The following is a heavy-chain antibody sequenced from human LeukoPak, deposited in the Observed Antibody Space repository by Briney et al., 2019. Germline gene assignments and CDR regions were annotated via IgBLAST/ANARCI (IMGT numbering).Heavy chain of an antibody. CDR1: GYTFTSYD. CDR2: MNPNSGNT. D-gene: IGHD4-17*01. V-gene: IGHV1-8*03. Sequence: ASVKVSCKASGYTFTSYDINWVRQATGQGLEWMGWMNPNSGNTGYAQKFQGRVTITRNTSISTAYMELSGLRSEDTAVYYCARVVTSVETTVTTYGGLYYYYYMDVWGKGTTVTVSS. J-gene: IGHJ6*03. CDR3: ARVVTSVETTVTTYGGLYYYYYMDV.